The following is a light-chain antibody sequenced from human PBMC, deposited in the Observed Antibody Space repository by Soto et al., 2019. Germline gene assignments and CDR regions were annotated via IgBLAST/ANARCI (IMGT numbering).Light chain of an antibody. CDR3: QQFKSYPIT. Sequence: DIQLTQSPSFLSASVGDGVTIXSRASQGISSDLAWYQQNPGKAPKLLIYAASTLQNGVPSTFSGSGSGTEFTLTISSLQPEDFGTYYCQQFKSYPITFGQGTRLEIK. J-gene: IGKJ5*01. CDR2: AAS. CDR1: QGISSD. V-gene: IGKV1-9*01.